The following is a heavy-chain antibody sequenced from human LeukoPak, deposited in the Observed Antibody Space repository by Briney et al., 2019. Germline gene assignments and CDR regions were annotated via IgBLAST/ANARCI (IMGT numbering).Heavy chain of an antibody. D-gene: IGHD2-2*01. V-gene: IGHV4-30-2*01. Sequence: SQTLSLTCTVSGGSISSGGYYWSWIRQPPGKGLEWIGYIYHSGSTYYNPSLKSRVTISVDRSKNQFSLKLSSVTAADTAVYYCAREFGDEYQLITDYWGQGTLVTVSS. J-gene: IGHJ4*02. CDR1: GGSISSGGYY. CDR3: AREFGDEYQLITDY. CDR2: IYHSGST.